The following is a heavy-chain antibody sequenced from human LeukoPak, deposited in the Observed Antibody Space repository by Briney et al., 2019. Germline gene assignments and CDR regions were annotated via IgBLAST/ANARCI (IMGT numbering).Heavy chain of an antibody. CDR1: GFTFSSYA. V-gene: IGHV3-30*04. D-gene: IGHD5-12*01. CDR3: ARGEWLRSPADY. Sequence: PGGSLRLSCAASGFTFSSYAMHWVRQAPGKGLEWVAVISYDGSNKYYADSVKGRFTISRDNSKNTPYLQMNSLRAEDTAVYYCARGEWLRSPADYWGQGTLVTVSS. CDR2: ISYDGSNK. J-gene: IGHJ4*02.